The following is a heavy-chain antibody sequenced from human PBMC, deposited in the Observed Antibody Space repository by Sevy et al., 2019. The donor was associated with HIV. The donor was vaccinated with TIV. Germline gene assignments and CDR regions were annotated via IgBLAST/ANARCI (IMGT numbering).Heavy chain of an antibody. Sequence: GGSLRLSCIGSGSSFSYYGIHWVRQSPGKGLDWVALISHDGINEYYADSVKGRFTVSRDNSKNSLYLQMNSLGAEDTAVYCCALERLFSNVAEYFQNWGQGTLVTVSS. CDR3: ALERLFSNVAEYFQN. V-gene: IGHV3-30*03. D-gene: IGHD1-1*01. J-gene: IGHJ1*01. CDR1: GSSFSYYG. CDR2: ISHDGINE.